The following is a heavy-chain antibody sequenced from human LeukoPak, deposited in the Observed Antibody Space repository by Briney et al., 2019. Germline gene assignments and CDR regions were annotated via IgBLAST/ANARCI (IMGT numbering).Heavy chain of an antibody. CDR2: INPNSGGT. D-gene: IGHD3-10*01. J-gene: IGHJ6*03. CDR1: GYTFTGYY. CDR3: ARYYGSGSYYYYYMDV. Sequence: ASVKVSCKASGYTFTGYYMHWVRQAPGQGLEWMGWINPNSGGTNYAQKFQGRVTMTRDTSISTAYMELSRLRYDDTAVYYCARYYGSGSYYYYYMDVWGKGTTVTVSS. V-gene: IGHV1-2*02.